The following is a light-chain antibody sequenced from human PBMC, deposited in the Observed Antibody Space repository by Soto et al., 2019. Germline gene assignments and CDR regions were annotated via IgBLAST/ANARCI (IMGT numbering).Light chain of an antibody. J-gene: IGKJ4*01. V-gene: IGKV3-15*01. Sequence: EIAMTQSPATLSVSPGERATLSCRASQSVSSKLAWYQQKPGQAPRLLIYGASTRATGIPARFSGSGSGTEFTLTISSLQSEDFAVYYCQQYNNWPSLTFGGGTKVDIK. CDR3: QQYNNWPSLT. CDR1: QSVSSK. CDR2: GAS.